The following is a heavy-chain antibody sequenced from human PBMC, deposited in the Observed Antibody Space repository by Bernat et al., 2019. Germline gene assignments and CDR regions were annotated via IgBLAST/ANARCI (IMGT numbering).Heavy chain of an antibody. Sequence: QITLKESGPTLVKPTQTLTLTCTFSGFSLSTSGVGVGWIRQPPGKALEWLALIYWDDDKRYSPSLKSRLTITKDTSKNQVVLTMTNMDPVDTATYYCAHKGPQPERYGDYFDYWGQGTLVTVSS. J-gene: IGHJ4*02. D-gene: IGHD4-17*01. CDR1: GFSLSTSGVG. CDR2: IYWDDDK. V-gene: IGHV2-5*02. CDR3: AHKGPQPERYGDYFDY.